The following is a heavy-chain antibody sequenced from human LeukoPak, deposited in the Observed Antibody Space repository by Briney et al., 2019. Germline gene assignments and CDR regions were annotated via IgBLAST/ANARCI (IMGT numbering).Heavy chain of an antibody. J-gene: IGHJ4*02. CDR1: DGSITNND. D-gene: IGHD6-13*01. CDR3: ARWYSSSWYYFDY. Sequence: SETLSLTCTVSDGSITNNDWSWVRQTPGKGLEFIGYVHYSGTTNYNPSLRSRVTISIDTSRNEFSLKLSSVTAADTAVYYCARWYSSSWYYFDYWGQGTLVTVSS. CDR2: VHYSGTT. V-gene: IGHV4-59*01.